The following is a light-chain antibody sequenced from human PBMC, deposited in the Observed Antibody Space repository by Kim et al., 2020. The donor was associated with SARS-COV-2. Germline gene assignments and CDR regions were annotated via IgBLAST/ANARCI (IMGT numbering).Light chain of an antibody. CDR3: QRYNNRPPWT. CDR1: QSVSSH. CDR2: GAS. V-gene: IGKV3-15*01. J-gene: IGKJ1*01. Sequence: TPGERATRSCRASQSVSSHLAWYQQQPGQAPRLLIYGASTRATGIPARFSGSGSGTDFTLTIGSLQSEDFATYYCQRYNNRPPWTFGQGTKVDIK.